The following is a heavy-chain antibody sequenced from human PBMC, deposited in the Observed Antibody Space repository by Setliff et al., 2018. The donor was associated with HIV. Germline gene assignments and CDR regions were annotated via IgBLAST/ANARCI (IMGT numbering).Heavy chain of an antibody. CDR2: INQSGST. V-gene: IGHV4-34*01. D-gene: IGHD3-3*01. Sequence: PSETLSLTCAVYGGSFSGYYWSWIRQPPGKGLEWIGEINQSGSTNYNSSLKSRVTISVDTSQNQFSLNLTSVTAADTAVYYCVTVYYNFWSGYRGYFEYWGQGTQVTVSS. J-gene: IGHJ4*02. CDR1: GGSFSGYY. CDR3: VTVYYNFWSGYRGYFEY.